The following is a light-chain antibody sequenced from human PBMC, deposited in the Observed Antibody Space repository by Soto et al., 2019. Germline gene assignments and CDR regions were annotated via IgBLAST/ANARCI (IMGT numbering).Light chain of an antibody. V-gene: IGLV1-44*01. CDR2: NSN. CDR1: ASNIGSFV. J-gene: IGLJ2*01. CDR3: ATWDDSLGEGG. Sequence: QSVLTQSPSVSGTPGQRVTISCSGSASNIGSFVVTWYRQYPGSAPQLLIYNSNLRPSDVPDRFSGSRSGTSASLAISGLQSEDGADYYCATWDDSLGEGGFGGGTKLTLL.